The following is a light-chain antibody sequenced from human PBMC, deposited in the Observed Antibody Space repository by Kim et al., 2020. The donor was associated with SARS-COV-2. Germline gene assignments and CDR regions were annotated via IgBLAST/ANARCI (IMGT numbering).Light chain of an antibody. V-gene: IGLV1-47*01. Sequence: ELTQPPSASGTPGQRVTISCSGSSSNIGSNYVYWYQQLPGTAPKLLIYRNNQRPSGVPDRFSGSKSGTSASLAISGLRSEDEADYYCGAWDDSLSGPWVFGGGTQLTVL. CDR1: SSNIGSNY. J-gene: IGLJ3*02. CDR2: RNN. CDR3: GAWDDSLSGPWV.